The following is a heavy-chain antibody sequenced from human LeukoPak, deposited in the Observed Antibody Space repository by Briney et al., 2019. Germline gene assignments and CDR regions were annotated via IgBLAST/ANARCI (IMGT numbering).Heavy chain of an antibody. Sequence: PSETLSLTCSVSGYSLSSDFYWGWVRPPPGKGLEWIASIYLSGKTYYNPSLKSRVTISVDTSNNQFSLRLNSVTATGAAVYYCAAGSTVVIRFHSWGQGTLLTVSS. CDR1: GYSLSSDFY. CDR3: AAGSTVVIRFHS. J-gene: IGHJ4*02. D-gene: IGHD4-23*01. CDR2: IYLSGKT. V-gene: IGHV4-38-2*01.